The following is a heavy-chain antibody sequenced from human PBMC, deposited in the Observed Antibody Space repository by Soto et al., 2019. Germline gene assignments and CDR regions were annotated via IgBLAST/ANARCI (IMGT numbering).Heavy chain of an antibody. Sequence: SGLTFRTYLMSWVRQAPGKGLEWVANIKTDGSEEYYADSVEGRFTISRDNVNDTLYLQMNNLRAEDSGLYYCTRGPRPISTGTGADWGQ. V-gene: IGHV3-7*01. CDR3: TRGPRPISTGTGAD. D-gene: IGHD3-10*01. CDR1: GLTFRTYL. J-gene: IGHJ1*01. CDR2: IKTDGSEE.